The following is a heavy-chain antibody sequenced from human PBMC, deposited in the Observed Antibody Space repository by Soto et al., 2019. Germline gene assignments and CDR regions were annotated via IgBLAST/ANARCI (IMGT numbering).Heavy chain of an antibody. CDR1: GFTFSSYA. D-gene: IGHD2-21*02. Sequence: QVQLVESGGGVVQPGRSLRLSCAASGFTFSSYAMHWVRQAPGKGLEWVAVISYDGSNKYYADSVKGRFTISRDNSKXTXFLQMNSLRAEDTAVYYCARDRHIVVVTAIPDAFDIWGQGTMVTVSS. CDR2: ISYDGSNK. V-gene: IGHV3-30-3*01. J-gene: IGHJ3*02. CDR3: ARDRHIVVVTAIPDAFDI.